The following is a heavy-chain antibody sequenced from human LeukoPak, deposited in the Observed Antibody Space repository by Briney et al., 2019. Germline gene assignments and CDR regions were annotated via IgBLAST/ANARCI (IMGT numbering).Heavy chain of an antibody. CDR2: VSSSGNT. Sequence: PSQTLSLTCTVSGDSISSGSFYWSWIRQAAGKGLEWIGRVSSSGNTNYNPSLKSRVTISVDTSKNQFSLDLSSVTAADTAVYYCASGSGKNRFDPWGQGTLVTVSS. CDR1: GDSISSGSFY. J-gene: IGHJ5*02. V-gene: IGHV4-61*02. D-gene: IGHD3-10*01. CDR3: ASGSGKNRFDP.